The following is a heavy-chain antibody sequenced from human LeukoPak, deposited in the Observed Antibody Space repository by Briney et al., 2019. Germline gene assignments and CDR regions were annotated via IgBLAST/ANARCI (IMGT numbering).Heavy chain of an antibody. V-gene: IGHV4-61*01. CDR1: GGSISSGSYY. CDR3: ARWGSNMAREKGDH. Sequence: PSQTLSLTCTVSGGSISSGSYYWSWIRQPPGKGLEWIGYIYYSGITNYNPSLKTRVTISVDTSKNQFSLKLSSVTAADTAVYYCARWGSNMAREKGDHWGQGTLVTVSS. J-gene: IGHJ4*02. D-gene: IGHD3-10*01. CDR2: IYYSGIT.